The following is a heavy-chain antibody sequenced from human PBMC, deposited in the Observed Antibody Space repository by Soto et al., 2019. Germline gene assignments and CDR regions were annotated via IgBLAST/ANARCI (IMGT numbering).Heavy chain of an antibody. D-gene: IGHD2-15*01. V-gene: IGHV1-69*01. CDR2: IIPIFGTA. CDR3: ARNRGLSYCSGGSCYSNWFDP. CDR1: GGTFSSYA. Sequence: QVQLVQSGAEVKKPGSSVKVSCKASGGTFSSYAISWVRQAPGQGLEWMGGIIPIFGTANYAQKFQGRVTITSDESTRTAYMELSSLRSADTAVYYCARNRGLSYCSGGSCYSNWFDPWGQGTLVTVSS. J-gene: IGHJ5*02.